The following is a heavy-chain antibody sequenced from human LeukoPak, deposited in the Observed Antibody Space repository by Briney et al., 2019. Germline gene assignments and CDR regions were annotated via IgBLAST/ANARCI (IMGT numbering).Heavy chain of an antibody. CDR3: ARVAGSGWPGGYYLDY. V-gene: IGHV1-2*02. CDR2: INPNSGGT. D-gene: IGHD6-19*01. J-gene: IGHJ4*02. CDR1: GYTFTGYY. Sequence: ASVKVSCKASGYTFTGYYMHWVRQAPGQGLEWMGWINPNSGGTNYAQKFQGRVTMTRDTSISTAYMELSRLRSDDTAVYYCARVAGSGWPGGYYLDYWGQGTLVTVSS.